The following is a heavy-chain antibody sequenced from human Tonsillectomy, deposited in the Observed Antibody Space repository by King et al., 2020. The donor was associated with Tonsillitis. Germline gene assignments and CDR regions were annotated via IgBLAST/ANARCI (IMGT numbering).Heavy chain of an antibody. Sequence: VQLQQSGPGLVKPSQTLSLTCAISGDSVSTNNVAWNWIRQSPSRGFEWLGRTYFSSKWSNDYAMSVRSRITVSPDTSKNRFSLQLNSVTPEDTAVYFCARSARGVAGTFYSFDSWGQGTLVTVSS. CDR1: GDSVSTNNVA. J-gene: IGHJ4*02. CDR2: TYFSSKWSN. CDR3: ARSARGVAGTFYSFDS. V-gene: IGHV6-1*01. D-gene: IGHD1-26*01.